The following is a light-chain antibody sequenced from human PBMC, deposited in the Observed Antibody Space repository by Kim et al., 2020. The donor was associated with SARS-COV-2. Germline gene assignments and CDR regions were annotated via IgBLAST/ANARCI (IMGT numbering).Light chain of an antibody. J-gene: IGKJ5*01. CDR3: QQRNSWPPT. CDR1: QSINNF. Sequence: EIVLTQSPASLSLSPGERATLSCRASQSINNFLAWYLQKPGQAPSLLIYDASNRATGTPPRFSGSGSGTDFTLTISSLEPEDFAVYYCQQRNSWPPTFGQGTRLEIK. V-gene: IGKV3-11*01. CDR2: DAS.